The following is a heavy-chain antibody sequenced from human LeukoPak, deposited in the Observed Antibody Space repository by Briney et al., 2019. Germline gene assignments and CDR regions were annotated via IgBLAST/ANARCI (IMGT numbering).Heavy chain of an antibody. CDR1: GFTVSSNY. CDR2: IYSAGST. J-gene: IGHJ4*02. Sequence: GGSLRLSCVASGFTVSSNYMSWVRQAPGKGLEWVSIIYSAGSTYYADSVRGRFTISRDSSKNTVCLQMNSLRAEDTAVYYCASGGMGARKYYSDPFHYWGQGTLVTVSS. V-gene: IGHV3-53*01. CDR3: ASGGMGARKYYSDPFHY. D-gene: IGHD3-10*01.